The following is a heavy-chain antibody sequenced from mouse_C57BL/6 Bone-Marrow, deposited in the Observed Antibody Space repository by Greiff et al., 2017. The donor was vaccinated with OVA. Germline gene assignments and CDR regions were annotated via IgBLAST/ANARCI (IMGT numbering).Heavy chain of an antibody. V-gene: IGHV3-6*01. Sequence: EVHLVESGPVLVKPSQSLSLTCPVTGYSIPRGYYWNWFRQFPGNKLEWMGYISYDGSNNYNPSLQNRISTTRDTSTIQFFLKLNSVTTEDTATDYCARDRRGYFDVWGTGTTVTVSS. CDR3: ARDRRGYFDV. CDR2: ISYDGSN. J-gene: IGHJ1*03. CDR1: GYSIPRGYY.